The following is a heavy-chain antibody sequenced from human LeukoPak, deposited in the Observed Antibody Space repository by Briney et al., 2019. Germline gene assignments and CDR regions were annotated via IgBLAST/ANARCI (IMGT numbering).Heavy chain of an antibody. V-gene: IGHV4-61*02. CDR2: ISSSGST. D-gene: IGHD3-22*01. Sequence: PSETLSLTCTVSGDPISSGDYYWSWIRQPAGKGLEWIGRISSSGSTNYNPSLKSRVTISVDTSKNQFSLKLSSVTAADTAVYYCAREEYYDSSGYRVRAFDIWGQGTMVTVSS. CDR1: GDPISSGDYY. CDR3: AREEYYDSSGYRVRAFDI. J-gene: IGHJ3*02.